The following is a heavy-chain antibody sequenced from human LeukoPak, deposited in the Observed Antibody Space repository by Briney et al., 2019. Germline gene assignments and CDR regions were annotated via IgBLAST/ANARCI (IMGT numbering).Heavy chain of an antibody. CDR3: ATTMYSSGWYGRDWFDP. V-gene: IGHV3-23*01. J-gene: IGHJ5*02. D-gene: IGHD6-19*01. CDR2: ISGSGGST. CDR1: GFTFSSYA. Sequence: PGGSLRLSCAASGFTFSSYAMSWFRQAPGKGLEWVSAISGSGGSTYYADSVKGRFTISRDNSKNTLYLQMNSLRAEDTAVYYCATTMYSSGWYGRDWFDPWGQGTLVTVSS.